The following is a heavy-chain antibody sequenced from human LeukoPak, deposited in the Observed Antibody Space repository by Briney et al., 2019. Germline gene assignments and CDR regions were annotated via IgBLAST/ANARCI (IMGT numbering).Heavy chain of an antibody. CDR1: GGSISSGDYY. CDR2: IYYSGST. CDR3: ARDAYDSSGYWRWWFDP. D-gene: IGHD3-22*01. Sequence: SETLSLTCTVSGGSISSGDYYWSWIRQPPGKGLEWFGYIYYSGSTYYNPSLKSRVTISVDTSKNQFSLKLSSVTAADTAVYYCARDAYDSSGYWRWWFDPWGQGTLVTVSS. V-gene: IGHV4-30-4*01. J-gene: IGHJ5*02.